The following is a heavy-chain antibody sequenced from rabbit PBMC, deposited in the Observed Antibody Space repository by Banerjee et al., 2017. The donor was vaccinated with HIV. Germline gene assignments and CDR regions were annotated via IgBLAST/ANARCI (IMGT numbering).Heavy chain of an antibody. J-gene: IGHJ4*01. CDR2: INTAGNT. CDR3: ARYAYGGLGYINYFDL. CDR1: GFSFSSGYD. D-gene: IGHD6-1*01. V-gene: IGHV1S28*01. Sequence: QSLEESGGDLVKPGGTLTLTCKASGFSFSSGYDMCWVRQAPGKGLEWIGYINTAGNTYYASWVNDRFTISRDTNENTVSLKMTSLTAADAATYFCARYAYGGLGYINYFDLWGQGTLVTVS.